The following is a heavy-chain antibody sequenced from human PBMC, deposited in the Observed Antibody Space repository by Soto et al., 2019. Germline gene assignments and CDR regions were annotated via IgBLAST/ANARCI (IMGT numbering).Heavy chain of an antibody. CDR2: VYYGGST. CDR3: AGGDYYHSSGYYFYYYTMDV. D-gene: IGHD3-22*01. Sequence: PSETLSLTCTVSGGSISSSSYYWGWIRQPPGKGLEWIGNVYYGGSTYYNPSLKSRVTISVETSKSQISLKLSSVTAADMSVYYCAGGDYYHSSGYYFYYYTMDVWGQGTTVTVSS. V-gene: IGHV4-39*01. J-gene: IGHJ6*02. CDR1: GGSISSSSYY.